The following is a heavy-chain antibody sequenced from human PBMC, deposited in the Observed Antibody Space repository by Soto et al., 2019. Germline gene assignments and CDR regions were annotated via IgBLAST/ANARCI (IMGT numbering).Heavy chain of an antibody. D-gene: IGHD2-2*01. CDR3: ARVTSSIVVVPDYGMDV. CDR1: GYTFVSHG. J-gene: IGHJ6*02. V-gene: IGHV1-18*04. Sequence: GXSVKVSCKASGYTFVSHGINWVRQAPGQGLEWMGWISAKNGNTKFAQKFQGRVTLTTDTSTSTAYMELRSLRSDDTATYYCARVTSSIVVVPDYGMDVWGQGTTVTVSS. CDR2: ISAKNGNT.